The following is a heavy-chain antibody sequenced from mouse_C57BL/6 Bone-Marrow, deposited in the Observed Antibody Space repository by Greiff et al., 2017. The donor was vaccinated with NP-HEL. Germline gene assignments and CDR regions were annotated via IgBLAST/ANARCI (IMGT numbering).Heavy chain of an antibody. V-gene: IGHV1-15*01. CDR1: GYTFTDYE. D-gene: IGHD3-2*02. CDR3: TRGSGYGAMDY. J-gene: IGHJ4*01. Sequence: QVQLQQSGAELVRPGASVTLSCKASGYTFTDYEMHWVKQTPVHGLEWIGAIDPETGGTAYNQKFKGKAILTADKSSSTAYMELRSLTSEDSAVYYCTRGSGYGAMDYWGQGTSVTVSS. CDR2: IDPETGGT.